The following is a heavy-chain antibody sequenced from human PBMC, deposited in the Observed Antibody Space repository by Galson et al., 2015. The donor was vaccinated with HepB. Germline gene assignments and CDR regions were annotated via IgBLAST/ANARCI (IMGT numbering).Heavy chain of an antibody. Sequence: SLRLSCAASGFTFSSYAMHWVRQAPGKGLEWVAVISYDGSNKYYADSVKGRFTISSDNSKNTLYLQMNSLRAEDTAVYYCVRDRGSDYWGQGTLVTVSS. CDR3: VRDRGSDY. J-gene: IGHJ4*02. CDR2: ISYDGSNK. D-gene: IGHD3-10*01. V-gene: IGHV3-30-3*01. CDR1: GFTFSSYA.